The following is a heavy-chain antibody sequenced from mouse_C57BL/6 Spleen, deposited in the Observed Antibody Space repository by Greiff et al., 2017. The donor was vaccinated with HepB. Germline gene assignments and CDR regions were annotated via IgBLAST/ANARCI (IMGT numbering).Heavy chain of an antibody. V-gene: IGHV1-81*01. D-gene: IGHD4-1*01. CDR3: ARESWDEGFAY. Sequence: VQLQQSGAELARPGASVKLSCKASGYTFTSYGISWVKQRTGQGLEWIGEIYPRSGNTYYNEKFKGKATLTADKSSSTAYMELRSLTSEDSAVYFCARESWDEGFAYWGQGTLVTVSA. J-gene: IGHJ3*01. CDR2: IYPRSGNT. CDR1: GYTFTSYG.